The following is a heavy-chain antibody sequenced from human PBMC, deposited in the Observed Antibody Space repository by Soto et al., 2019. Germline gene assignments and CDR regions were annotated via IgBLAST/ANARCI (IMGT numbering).Heavy chain of an antibody. CDR3: ARVRSVVTPYGTDV. V-gene: IGHV3-33*01. J-gene: IGHJ6*02. CDR2: TWYDGSEK. CDR1: RFPFSSYG. D-gene: IGHD3-22*01. Sequence: GGSLRLSCAASRFPFSSYGMYWVRQAPGKGLEWVAVTWYDGSEKYYADSVKGRFTISRDNPKNTLYLQMNSLRAEDTAVYYCARVRSVVTPYGTDVWGQGTTVTVSS.